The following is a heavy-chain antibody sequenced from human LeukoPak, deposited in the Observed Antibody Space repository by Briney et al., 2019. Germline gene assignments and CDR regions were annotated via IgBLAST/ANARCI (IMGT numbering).Heavy chain of an antibody. CDR3: ARVARDSSGYYYDY. V-gene: IGHV3-64*01. J-gene: IGHJ4*02. CDR2: ISSNGGST. CDR1: GFTFSSYA. Sequence: GGSLRPSCAASGFTFSSYAMHWVRQAPGKGLEYFSAISSNGGSTYYANSVKGRFTISRDNSKNTLYLQMGSLRVEDMAVYYCARVARDSSGYYYDYWGQGTLVTVSS. D-gene: IGHD3-22*01.